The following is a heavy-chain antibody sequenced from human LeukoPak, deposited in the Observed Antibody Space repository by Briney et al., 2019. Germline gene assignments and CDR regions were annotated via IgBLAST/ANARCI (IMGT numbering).Heavy chain of an antibody. J-gene: IGHJ6*03. CDR1: GYSISSDYY. CDR2: MKHSGST. V-gene: IGHV4-38-2*02. CDR3: ARVFGYRSDTRYYYMDV. Sequence: PSETLSLTCTVSGYSISSDYYWAWTGQPPGKGLEGIGSMKHSGSTYYNPSLKSRVTISVDTSKNQFSLKLSSVTDADTAVYYCARVFGYRSDTRYYYMDVWGKGTTVTISS. D-gene: IGHD3-10*01.